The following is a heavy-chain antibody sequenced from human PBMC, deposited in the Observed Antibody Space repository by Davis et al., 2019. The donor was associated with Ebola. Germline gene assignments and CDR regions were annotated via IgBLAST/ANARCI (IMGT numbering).Heavy chain of an antibody. CDR1: GFTFSSYG. CDR2: IWYDGSNK. Sequence: PGGSLRLSCAASGFTFSSYGMHWVRQAPGKGLEWVAVIWYDGSNKYYADSVKGRFTISRDNSKNTLYLQMNSRRAEDTAVYYCARKGGRTTGLDYWGQGTLVTVSS. CDR3: ARKGGRTTGLDY. V-gene: IGHV3-33*01. J-gene: IGHJ4*02. D-gene: IGHD4-17*01.